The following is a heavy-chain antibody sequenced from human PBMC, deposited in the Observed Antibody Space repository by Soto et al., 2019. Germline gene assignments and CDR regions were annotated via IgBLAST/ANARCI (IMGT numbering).Heavy chain of an antibody. V-gene: IGHV3-66*01. CDR1: GFTASSNY. Sequence: EVQLVESGGGLVQPGGSLRLSCAASGFTASSNYMSWVRQAPGKGLEWVSVIYSGGSTYYADSVKARFTISRDNSKNTLYLQMNSLRAEDTAVYYCARSYIWGSYRSSDAFDIWGQGTMVTVSS. CDR2: IYSGGST. J-gene: IGHJ3*02. D-gene: IGHD3-16*02. CDR3: ARSYIWGSYRSSDAFDI.